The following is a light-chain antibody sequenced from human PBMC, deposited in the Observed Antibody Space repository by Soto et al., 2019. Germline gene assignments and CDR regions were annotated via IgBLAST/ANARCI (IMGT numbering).Light chain of an antibody. Sequence: EIVLTQSPGTVSLSPGESATLSCRASQSISRSDLAWYQHRPGQSPRLLIYATSSRATGIPDRFTGGGAGTVFTLTISRLEPEDSAVYYCQQYGSSPTFGGGTKVEIK. V-gene: IGKV3-20*01. CDR2: ATS. J-gene: IGKJ4*01. CDR3: QQYGSSPT. CDR1: QSISRSD.